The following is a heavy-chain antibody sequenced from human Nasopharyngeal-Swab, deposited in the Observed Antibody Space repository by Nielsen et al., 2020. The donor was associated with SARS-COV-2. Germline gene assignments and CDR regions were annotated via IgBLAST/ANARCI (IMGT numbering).Heavy chain of an antibody. V-gene: IGHV3-23*01. J-gene: IGHJ4*01. D-gene: IGHD3-22*01. CDR3: AKAITDSGYYLPFDY. CDR2: INAYGDT. CDR1: GFTFRTNT. Sequence: GESLKISCVASGFTFRTNTMSWVRQAPGKGLEWVSAINAYGDTNYAESVKGRFTVSRDNSKNTLYLQMNSLRAEDTAVYYCAKAITDSGYYLPFDYWGQGALVTVSS.